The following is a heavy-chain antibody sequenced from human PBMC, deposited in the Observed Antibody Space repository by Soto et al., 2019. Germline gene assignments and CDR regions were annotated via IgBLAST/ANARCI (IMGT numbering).Heavy chain of an antibody. J-gene: IGHJ4*02. CDR1: GTSISDYF. CDR2: FYYGETT. D-gene: IGHD2-21*02. Sequence: SETLSLTCTVAGTSISDYFWTWILQPPGKGLEWIGYFYYGETTNKKSSLNSRFTVSVDTSKSQFSLKVTSVTTADTAVYYCARGTSCGSACYWTLDYWGQGKMFTVSS. CDR3: ARGTSCGSACYWTLDY. V-gene: IGHV4-59*01.